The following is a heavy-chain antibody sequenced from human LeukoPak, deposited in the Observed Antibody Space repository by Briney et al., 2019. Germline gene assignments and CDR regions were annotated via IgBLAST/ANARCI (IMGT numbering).Heavy chain of an antibody. V-gene: IGHV4-34*01. CDR1: GGSFSGYY. Sequence: SETLSLTCAVYGGSFSGYYWSWIRQPPGKGLEWIGEINHSGSTNYNPSLKSRVTISVDTSKNQFSLKLSSVTAADTAVYYCARGELRFLEWLSTEGYFDYRGQGTLVTVSS. D-gene: IGHD3-3*01. J-gene: IGHJ4*02. CDR3: ARGELRFLEWLSTEGYFDY. CDR2: INHSGST.